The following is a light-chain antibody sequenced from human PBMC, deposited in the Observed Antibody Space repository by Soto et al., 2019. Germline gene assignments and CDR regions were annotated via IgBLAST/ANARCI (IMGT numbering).Light chain of an antibody. CDR1: QSISSW. CDR3: QQYNSYSPET. V-gene: IGKV1-5*01. CDR2: DAS. J-gene: IGKJ1*01. Sequence: DIQMTQSPSTLSASVGDRVTITYRASQSISSWLAWYQQKPGKAPKLLIYDASSLESGVPSRFSGSGSGTEFTLTISSLQPDDFATYYCQQYNSYSPETFGQGTKVEIK.